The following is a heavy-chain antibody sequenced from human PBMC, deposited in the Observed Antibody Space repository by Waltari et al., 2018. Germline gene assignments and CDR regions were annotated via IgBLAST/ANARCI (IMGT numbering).Heavy chain of an antibody. CDR1: GGSCSGYY. J-gene: IGHJ4*02. CDR3: ASTPLFYYDTSGYSF. Sequence: QVHLQQWGAGLLKPSETLSLTCAVYGGSCSGYYWSWIRQPPGKGLEWIGHIDPNEHTTYNPSLKDRLTISVDRSQKTFTLTLTSVTAADTGVYFCASTPLFYYDTSGYSFWGQGTLVTVSS. V-gene: IGHV4-34*01. CDR2: IDPNEHT. D-gene: IGHD3-22*01.